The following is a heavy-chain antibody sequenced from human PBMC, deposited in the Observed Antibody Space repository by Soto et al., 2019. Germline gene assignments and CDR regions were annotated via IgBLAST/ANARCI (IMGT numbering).Heavy chain of an antibody. V-gene: IGHV4-39*02. J-gene: IGHJ6*03. CDR3: ARELSGYCSSTSCYAQGYYYYYMDV. CDR2: IYYSGST. D-gene: IGHD2-2*01. Sequence: QLQLQESGPGLVKPSETLSLTCTVSGGSISSSSYYWGWIRQPPGKGLEWIGRIYYSGSTYYNPALKSRRTISVDTSKNQFSLKLSSVTAADTAVYYCARELSGYCSSTSCYAQGYYYYYMDVWGKGTTVTVSS. CDR1: GGSISSSSYY.